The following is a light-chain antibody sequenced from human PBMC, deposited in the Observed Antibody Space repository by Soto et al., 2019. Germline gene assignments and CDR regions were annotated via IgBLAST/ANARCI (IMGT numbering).Light chain of an antibody. CDR3: QQYNNWPLT. J-gene: IGKJ5*01. V-gene: IGKV3-15*01. CDR1: QSVSSN. Sequence: EIVMTQSPATLSVSPGERATLSFRASQSVSSNLAWYQQKPGQAPRLLIYGASSRATGIQVRFSGSGSGTEFTLTISSLQSEDFAVYYCQQYNNWPLTFGQGTRLAIK. CDR2: GAS.